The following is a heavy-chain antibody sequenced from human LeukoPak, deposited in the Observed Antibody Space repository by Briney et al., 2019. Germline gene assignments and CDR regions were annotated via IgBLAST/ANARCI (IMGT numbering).Heavy chain of an antibody. J-gene: IGHJ3*02. CDR1: GGSVNSDY. CDR2: TYYSGST. D-gene: IGHD3-16*01. CDR3: ARYDDAFDI. V-gene: IGHV4-59*02. Sequence: PSETLSLTCSVSGGSVNSDYWNWIRQPPGKGQEWIGYTYYSGSTNYNPSLRGRVTISVDTSKNQFSLKLNSVTAADTAVYYCARYDDAFDIWGQGTMVTVSS.